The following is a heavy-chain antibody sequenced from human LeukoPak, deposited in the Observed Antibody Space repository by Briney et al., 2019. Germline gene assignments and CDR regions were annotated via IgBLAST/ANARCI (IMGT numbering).Heavy chain of an antibody. J-gene: IGHJ1*01. CDR3: AAYWGDVVVPAVSLQH. Sequence: GGSLRLSCAASNFAFSTYAMTWVRQAPGKGLEWVSSITGSGAGTSYADSVKGRFTISRDNSKNTLYLQMNSLRAEDTAVYYCAAYWGDVVVPAVSLQHWGQGTLVTVSS. V-gene: IGHV3-23*01. CDR2: ITGSGAGT. D-gene: IGHD2-2*01. CDR1: NFAFSTYA.